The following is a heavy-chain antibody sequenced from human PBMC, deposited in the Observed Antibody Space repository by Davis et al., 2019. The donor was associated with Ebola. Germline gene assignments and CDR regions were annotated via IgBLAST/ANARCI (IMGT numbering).Heavy chain of an antibody. CDR1: GDGVSMNSAG. D-gene: IGHD5-12*01. Sequence: LRLSCAISGDGVSMNSAGWNWIRQSPSGGLEWLGRTYYNSKWYHDYAVSVKSRITINPDTSKNQLSLQLNSVTPEDTAVYYCARGWLRSGFDYWGQGTLATVSS. CDR3: ARGWLRSGFDY. CDR2: TYYNSKWYH. V-gene: IGHV6-1*01. J-gene: IGHJ4*02.